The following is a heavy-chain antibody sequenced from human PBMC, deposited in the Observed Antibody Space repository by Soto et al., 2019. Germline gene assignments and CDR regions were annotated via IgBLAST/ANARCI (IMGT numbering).Heavy chain of an antibody. CDR2: IYYSGST. Sequence: QVQLQESGPGLVKPSQTLSLTCTVSGGSISSGGYYWSWIRQHPGKGLEWIGYIYYSGSTYYNPSLKSRVTISVDTSKNQFSLKLSSVTAADTAVYYCASGLRERGQYYFDYWGQGTLVTVSS. V-gene: IGHV4-31*03. D-gene: IGHD3-10*01. CDR3: ASGLRERGQYYFDY. CDR1: GGSISSGGYY. J-gene: IGHJ4*02.